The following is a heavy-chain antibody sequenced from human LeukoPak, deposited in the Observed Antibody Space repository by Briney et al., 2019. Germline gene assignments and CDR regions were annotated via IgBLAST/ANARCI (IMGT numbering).Heavy chain of an antibody. D-gene: IGHD3-9*01. V-gene: IGHV3-23*01. Sequence: PGGSLRLSCAASRFTFTSYALSWVRQALGKGLEWVSAISGSGGSTYCADSVKGRFTISRDNSKNTLYLQMNNLRAEDTAIYYCAKAKGVYYDILTGYYPFDYWGQGTLVTVSS. J-gene: IGHJ4*02. CDR2: ISGSGGST. CDR3: AKAKGVYYDILTGYYPFDY. CDR1: RFTFTSYA.